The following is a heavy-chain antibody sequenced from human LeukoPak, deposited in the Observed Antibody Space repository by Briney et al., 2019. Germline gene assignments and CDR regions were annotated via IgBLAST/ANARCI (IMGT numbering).Heavy chain of an antibody. J-gene: IGHJ5*02. V-gene: IGHV4-34*01. Sequence: SETLSLTCAVYGGPFSGYYWSWIRQPPGKGLEWIGEINHSGSTNYNPSLKSRVTISVDTSKNQFSLKLSSVTAADTAVYYCARGPWDIVVVVAATGWFDPWGQGTLVTVSS. CDR2: INHSGST. D-gene: IGHD2-15*01. CDR1: GGPFSGYY. CDR3: ARGPWDIVVVVAATGWFDP.